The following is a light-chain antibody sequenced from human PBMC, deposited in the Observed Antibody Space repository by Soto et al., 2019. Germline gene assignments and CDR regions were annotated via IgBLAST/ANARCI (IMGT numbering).Light chain of an antibody. CDR2: EVI. Sequence: QSALTQPPSASGSPGQSVTISCTGTGSDIGGYYYVSWYQQHPGKAPRLIIYEVIKRPSGVPARFYGSKSGNTAFLTVSGLQADDEADYYCSSYTGSSTVFGSGTKLTVL. CDR1: GSDIGGYYY. CDR3: SSYTGSSTV. J-gene: IGLJ1*01. V-gene: IGLV2-8*01.